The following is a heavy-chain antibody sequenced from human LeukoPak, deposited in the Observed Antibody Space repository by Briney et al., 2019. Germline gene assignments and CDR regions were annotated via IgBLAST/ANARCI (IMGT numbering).Heavy chain of an antibody. D-gene: IGHD2-2*01. J-gene: IGHJ4*02. CDR3: AKDPGVVPAHYFDY. V-gene: IGHV3-23*01. CDR1: GSTFSSDA. Sequence: GGSLRLSCAASGSTFSSDAMNWVRQAPGKGLEWVSGTGSTGVSTFYADSVKGRFTVSRDNSKNTLSLQMNSLRAEDTAVYYCAKDPGVVPAHYFDYWGQGTLVTVSS. CDR2: TGSTGVST.